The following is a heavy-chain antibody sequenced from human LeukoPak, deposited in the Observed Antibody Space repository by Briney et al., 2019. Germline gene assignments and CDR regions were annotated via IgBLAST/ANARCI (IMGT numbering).Heavy chain of an antibody. CDR3: ARGLGYSYGNDY. V-gene: IGHV4-34*01. Sequence: SETLSLTCAVYGGSFRGYYWSWIRQPPGKGLEWIGEINHSGSTNYNPSLKSRVTISVDTSKNQFSLKLSSVTAADTAVYYCARGLGYSYGNDYWGQGTLVTVSS. J-gene: IGHJ4*02. CDR2: INHSGST. D-gene: IGHD5-18*01. CDR1: GGSFRGYY.